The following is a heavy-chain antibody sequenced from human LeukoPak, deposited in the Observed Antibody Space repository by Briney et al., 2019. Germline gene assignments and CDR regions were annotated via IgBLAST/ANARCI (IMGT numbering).Heavy chain of an antibody. V-gene: IGHV4-61*01. CDR2: IYYSGST. J-gene: IGHJ4*02. CDR3: ARDARGYSYIDY. CDR1: GGSISSSSYY. D-gene: IGHD5-18*01. Sequence: SETLSLTCTVSGGSISSSSYYWSWIRQPPGKGLEWIAYIYYSGSTNYNPSLKSRVTISVDTSKNQFSLKLSSVTAADTAVYYCARDARGYSYIDYWGQGTLVTVSS.